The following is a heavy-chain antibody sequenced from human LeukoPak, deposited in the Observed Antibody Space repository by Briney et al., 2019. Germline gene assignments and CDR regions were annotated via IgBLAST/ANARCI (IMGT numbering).Heavy chain of an antibody. V-gene: IGHV1-2*02. CDR2: INPNSGGT. CDR3: ARSRYCSGGSCYENWYFDL. J-gene: IGHJ2*01. D-gene: IGHD2-15*01. Sequence: ASVKVSCKASGYTFTSYGISWVRQAPGQGLEWMGWINPNSGGTNYAQKFQARVTMTRDTSISTAYMELSRLRSDDTAVYYCARSRYCSGGSCYENWYFDLWGRGTLVTVSS. CDR1: GYTFTSYG.